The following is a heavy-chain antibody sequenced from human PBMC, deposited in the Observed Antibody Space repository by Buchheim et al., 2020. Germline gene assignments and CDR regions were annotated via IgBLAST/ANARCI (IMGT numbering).Heavy chain of an antibody. D-gene: IGHD3-3*01. V-gene: IGHV4-39*01. CDR2: IYYSGST. CDR1: GGSISSSSYY. J-gene: IGHJ4*02. Sequence: QLQLQESGPGLVKPSETLSLTCTVSGGSISSSSYYWGWIRQPPGKGLEWIGSIYYSGSTYYNPSLKSRVTISVDTSNNQFSLKLSSVTAADTAVYYCARHFRALPDFWSDWGFDYWGQGTL. CDR3: ARHFRALPDFWSDWGFDY.